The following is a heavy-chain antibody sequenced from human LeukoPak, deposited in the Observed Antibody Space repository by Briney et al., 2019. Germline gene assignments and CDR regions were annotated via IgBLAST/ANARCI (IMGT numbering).Heavy chain of an antibody. CDR1: GFTFSSHG. Sequence: GGSLRLSCAASGFTFSSHGFYWVRQVPGKGLEWVALIWYDGSNKYYADPVKGRFTISRDDSKSTVYLQMNSLTDEDTAVYYCARDLGTYGTYSGSRFDPWGQGTLVIVSS. D-gene: IGHD4-17*01. CDR3: ARDLGTYGTYSGSRFDP. V-gene: IGHV3-33*07. CDR2: IWYDGSNK. J-gene: IGHJ5*02.